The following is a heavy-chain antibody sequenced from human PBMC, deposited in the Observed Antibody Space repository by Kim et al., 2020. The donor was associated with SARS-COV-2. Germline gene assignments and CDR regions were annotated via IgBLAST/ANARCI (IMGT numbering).Heavy chain of an antibody. V-gene: IGHV1-18*01. J-gene: IGHJ5*02. CDR3: ARGEAWFDT. Sequence: NGDTEYAQGLQGRGTMTADRSTNTVFLDLSSLTSADTAIYYCARGEAWFDTWGQGTLVTVSS. CDR2: NGDT.